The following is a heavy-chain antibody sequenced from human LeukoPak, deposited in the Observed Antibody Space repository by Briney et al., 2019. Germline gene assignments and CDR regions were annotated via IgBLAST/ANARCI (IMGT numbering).Heavy chain of an antibody. J-gene: IGHJ4*02. CDR2: IRSKANSYAT. V-gene: IGHV3-73*01. D-gene: IGHD6-19*01. Sequence: GGSLKLSCAASGFTFSGSAMHWVRQASGKGLEWVGRIRSKANSYATAYAASVKGRFTISRDDLKNTAYLQMNSLKTEDTAVYYCTTGIAVAGRDYWGQGTLVTVSS. CDR1: GFTFSGSA. CDR3: TTGIAVAGRDY.